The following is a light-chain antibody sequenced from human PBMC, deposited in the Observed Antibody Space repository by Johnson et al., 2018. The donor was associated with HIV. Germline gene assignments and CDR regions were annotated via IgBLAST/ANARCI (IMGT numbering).Light chain of an antibody. CDR1: SSNIGNNY. V-gene: IGLV1-51*01. J-gene: IGLJ1*01. CDR3: GTWNSSLSVLYV. CDR2: DNH. Sequence: QSVLTQPPSVSAAPGQKVTISCSGSSSNIGNNYVSWYQQVPGTAPKLLIYDNHKRPSGIPDRFSGSKSGTSATLGITGLKTGDEADYYCGTWNSSLSVLYVFGTGTTVTVL.